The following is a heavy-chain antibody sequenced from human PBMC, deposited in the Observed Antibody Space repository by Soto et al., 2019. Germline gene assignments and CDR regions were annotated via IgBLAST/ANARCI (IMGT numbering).Heavy chain of an antibody. J-gene: IGHJ6*02. CDR1: GFTFSSYG. Sequence: GGSLRLSCAASGFTFSSYGMHWVRQAPGKGLEWVAVIWYDGSNKYYADSVKGRFTISRDNSKNTLYLQMNSLRAEDTAVYYCAREKEYYYGSGTTMGGYYYYGMDVWGQGTTVTVYS. D-gene: IGHD3-10*01. CDR3: AREKEYYYGSGTTMGGYYYYGMDV. CDR2: IWYDGSNK. V-gene: IGHV3-33*01.